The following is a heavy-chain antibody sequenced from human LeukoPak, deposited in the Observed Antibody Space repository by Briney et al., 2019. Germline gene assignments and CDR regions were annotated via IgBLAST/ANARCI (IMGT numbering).Heavy chain of an antibody. CDR3: AAKEGTRSDFDY. D-gene: IGHD1-14*01. CDR2: ISSSGSTT. J-gene: IGHJ4*02. V-gene: IGHV3-11*04. CDR1: GFSVTSNY. Sequence: GGSLRLSCATSGFSVTSNYMSWVRQAPGKGLEWVAYISSSGSTTHYADSAKGRFTISRDNAKNSLYLQMNSLRGEDTAVYYCAAKEGTRSDFDYWGQGTLVTVAS.